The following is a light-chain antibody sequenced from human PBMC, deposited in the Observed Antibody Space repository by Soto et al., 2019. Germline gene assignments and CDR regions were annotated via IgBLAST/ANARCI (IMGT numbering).Light chain of an antibody. V-gene: IGKV1-12*01. Sequence: DIQMTQSPSSVSASVGDRVTITCRASQGISSWLAWYQQKPGKAPKLLIYDASDRATGIPARFSGSGSGTDFTLTISSLEPEDFAVYYCQHRSNWPPGITFGQGTRLEIK. CDR3: QHRSNWPPGIT. J-gene: IGKJ5*01. CDR2: DAS. CDR1: QGISSW.